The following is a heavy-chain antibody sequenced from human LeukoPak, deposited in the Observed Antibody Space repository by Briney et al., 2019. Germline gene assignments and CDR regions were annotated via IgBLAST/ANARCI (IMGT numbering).Heavy chain of an antibody. CDR1: SGSINSNW. CDR2: IYHSGST. Sequence: SQTLSLMCAVSSGSINSNWWSWVRGPPGKGLVGIGEIYHSGSTNYSPTLKSRVTISVDKFKNQFSLRLTSVTAADTAVYFCARGEEYNSGPVHFDYWGQGILVTVSS. J-gene: IGHJ4*02. CDR3: ARGEEYNSGPVHFDY. D-gene: IGHD3-10*01. V-gene: IGHV4-4*02.